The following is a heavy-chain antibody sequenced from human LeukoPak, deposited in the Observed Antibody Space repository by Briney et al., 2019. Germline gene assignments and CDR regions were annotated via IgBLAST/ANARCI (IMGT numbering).Heavy chain of an antibody. V-gene: IGHV4-39*01. CDR3: ARHTPYYYGSGSYYGGKQFDY. CDR2: IYYSGST. CDR1: GGSISSSSYY. J-gene: IGHJ4*02. Sequence: SETLSLTCTVTGGSISSSSYYWGWIRQPPGKGLEWIGSIYYSGSTYYNPSLKSRVTISVDTSKNQFSLKLSSVTAADTAVYYCARHTPYYYGSGSYYGGKQFDYWGQGTLVTVSS. D-gene: IGHD3-10*01.